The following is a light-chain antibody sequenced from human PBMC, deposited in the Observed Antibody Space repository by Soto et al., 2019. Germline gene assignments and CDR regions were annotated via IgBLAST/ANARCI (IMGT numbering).Light chain of an antibody. CDR1: QSIASR. V-gene: IGKV1-39*01. CDR3: QQSYTSPWT. Sequence: DIQMTQSPSSLSASVGDRVTITCRASQSIASRLNWYQQKPGSAPKLLIYGASTLESGVPSRFSGSGSGTDFTLTVSSLQPEDFATYYCQQSYTSPWTFGQGTKVDIK. J-gene: IGKJ1*01. CDR2: GAS.